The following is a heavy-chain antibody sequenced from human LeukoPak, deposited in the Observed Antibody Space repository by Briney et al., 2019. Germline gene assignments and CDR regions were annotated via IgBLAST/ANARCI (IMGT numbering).Heavy chain of an antibody. CDR2: IYYSGST. CDR3: ARNYGGNSDFDY. D-gene: IGHD4-23*01. Sequence: SWVRQHPGKGLEWIGYIYYSGSTYYNPSLKSRVTISVDTSKNQFSLKLSSVTAADTAVYYCARNYGGNSDFDYWGQGTLVTVSS. J-gene: IGHJ4*02. V-gene: IGHV4-31*02.